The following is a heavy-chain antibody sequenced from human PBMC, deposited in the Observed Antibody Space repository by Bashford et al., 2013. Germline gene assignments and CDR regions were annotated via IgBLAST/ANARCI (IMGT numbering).Heavy chain of an antibody. CDR1: GGTFSSYA. CDR2: IIPIFGTA. D-gene: IGHD5-12*01. J-gene: IGHJ4*02. CDR3: ARRPMGGYDLGGDPFDY. Sequence: SVKVSCKASGGTFSSYAISWVRQAPGQGLEWMGGIIPIFGTANYAQKFQGRVTITADESTSTAYMELSSLRSEDTAVYYCARRPMGGYDLGGDPFDYWGQGTLVTVSS. V-gene: IGHV1-69*13.